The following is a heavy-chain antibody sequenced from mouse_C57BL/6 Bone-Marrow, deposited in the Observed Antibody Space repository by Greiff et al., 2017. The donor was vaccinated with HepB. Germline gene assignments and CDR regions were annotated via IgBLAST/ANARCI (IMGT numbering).Heavy chain of an antibody. CDR3: ARPASTVGRAWFAY. CDR1: GIDFSRYW. D-gene: IGHD1-1*01. J-gene: IGHJ3*01. V-gene: IGHV4-1*01. Sequence: EVKLMESGGGLVQPGGSLKLSCAASGIDFSRYWMSWVRRAPGKGLEWIGEINPDSSTINYAPSLKDKFIISRDNAKNTLYLQMSKVRSEDTALYYCARPASTVGRAWFAYWGQGTLVTVSA. CDR2: INPDSSTI.